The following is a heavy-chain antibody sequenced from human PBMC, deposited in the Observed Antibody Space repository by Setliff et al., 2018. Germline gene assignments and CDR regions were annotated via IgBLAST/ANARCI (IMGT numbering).Heavy chain of an antibody. CDR2: SNHGGST. J-gene: IGHJ3*02. CDR1: GGSFSTYF. V-gene: IGHV4-34*01. D-gene: IGHD2-2*01. CDR3: ARHIWGAKMQLPHDVFDI. Sequence: LSLTCAVHGGSFSTYFWSWIRQPPGKGLEWIGESNHGGSTSYHPSLKSRLTMSVDTSKNQFSLKLTSVTAADTAVYYCARHIWGAKMQLPHDVFDIWGQGTMVTVSS.